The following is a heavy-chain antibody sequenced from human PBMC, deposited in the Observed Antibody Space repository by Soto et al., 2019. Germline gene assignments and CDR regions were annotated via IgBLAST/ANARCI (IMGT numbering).Heavy chain of an antibody. CDR2: ISGSGGST. CDR1: GFTFSSYA. D-gene: IGHD3-10*01. J-gene: IGHJ6*03. Sequence: GGSLRLSCAASGFTFSSYAMSWVRQAPGKGLEWVSAISGSGGSTYYADSVKGRFTISRDNSKNTLYLQMNSLRAEDTAVYYCAKKGRGHESLYYYYYMDVWGKGTTVTVSS. CDR3: AKKGRGHESLYYYYYMDV. V-gene: IGHV3-23*01.